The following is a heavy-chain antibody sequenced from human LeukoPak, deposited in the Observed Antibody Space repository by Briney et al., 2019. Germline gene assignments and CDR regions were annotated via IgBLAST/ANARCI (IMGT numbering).Heavy chain of an antibody. CDR2: NKSKTYGGTT. D-gene: IGHD5-12*01. CDR3: TAERIAYSGYEYH. J-gene: IGHJ5*02. Sequence: GGPLTLSCGASGFTFRNSWMSWLRQAPGKGVEWVGRNKSKTYGGTTDYAARVKGRFTISRDDSKNTLYLQMNRLKAEDKVVYYGTAERIAYSGYEYHWGQGTLVTVSS. CDR1: GFTFRNSW. V-gene: IGHV3-15*01.